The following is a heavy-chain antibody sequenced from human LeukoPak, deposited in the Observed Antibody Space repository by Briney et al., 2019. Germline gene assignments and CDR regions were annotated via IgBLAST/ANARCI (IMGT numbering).Heavy chain of an antibody. D-gene: IGHD3-22*01. Sequence: SETLSLTCTVSGGSISSGSYYWTWIRQPAGKGLEWIGRIYTSGSTNYNPSLKSRVTISVDTSKNQFSLKLSSVTAADTAVYYCARDRMHYYDSSGYYATDAFDIWGQGTMVTVSS. CDR3: ARDRMHYYDSSGYYATDAFDI. V-gene: IGHV4-61*02. CDR2: IYTSGST. J-gene: IGHJ3*02. CDR1: GGSISSGSYY.